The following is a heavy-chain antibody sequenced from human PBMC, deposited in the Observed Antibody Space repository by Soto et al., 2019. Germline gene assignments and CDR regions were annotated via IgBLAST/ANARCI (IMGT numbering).Heavy chain of an antibody. V-gene: IGHV3-48*03. Sequence: PGGSLRLSCTASGFTFSNYEMTWVRQAQGKGLEWVSYLSTSGSTMYYADSVKGRFTISRDNAKNSLFLQMNSLRAEDTAVYYCARENSPAGLDVWGQGTTVTVSS. CDR3: ARENSPAGLDV. CDR2: LSTSGSTM. D-gene: IGHD6-13*01. J-gene: IGHJ6*02. CDR1: GFTFSNYE.